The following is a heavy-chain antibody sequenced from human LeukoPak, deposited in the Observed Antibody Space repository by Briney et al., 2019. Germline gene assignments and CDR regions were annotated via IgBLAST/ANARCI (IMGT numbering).Heavy chain of an antibody. CDR3: ARGDKQLVFNRNKGGFDP. D-gene: IGHD6-13*01. CDR1: GFTFSSYS. J-gene: IGHJ5*02. CDR2: ISSSGSYI. V-gene: IGHV3-21*01. Sequence: GGSLRLSCAASGFTFSSYSMNWVRQAPGKGLEWVSSISSSGSYIYSADSVKGRFTISRDNSKNTLYLQMNSLRTEDTAVYYCARGDKQLVFNRNKGGFDPWGQGTLVTVSS.